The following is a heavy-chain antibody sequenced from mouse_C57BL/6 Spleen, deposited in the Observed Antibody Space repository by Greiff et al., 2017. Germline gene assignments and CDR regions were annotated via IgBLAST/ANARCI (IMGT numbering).Heavy chain of an antibody. CDR2: IYPGSGNT. V-gene: IGHV1-76*01. CDR3: ARSGYGGGFAY. CDR1: GYTFTDYY. Sequence: QVQLKESGAELVRPGASVKLSCKASGYTFTDYYINWVKQRPGQGLEWIARIYPGSGNTYYNEKFKGKATLTAEKSSSTAYMQLSSLTSEDSAVYFCARSGYGGGFAYWGQGTLVTVSA. J-gene: IGHJ3*01. D-gene: IGHD3-1*01.